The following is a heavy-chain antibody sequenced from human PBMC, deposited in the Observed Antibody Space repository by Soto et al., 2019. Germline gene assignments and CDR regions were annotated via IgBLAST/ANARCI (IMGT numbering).Heavy chain of an antibody. Sequence: SETLSLICTVSGGSISSYYWSWIRQPPGKGLEWIGYIYYSGSTNYNPSLKSRVTISVDTSKNQFSLKLSSVTAADTAVYYCARVGGSSGRLNRLDPWGQGTLVTVSS. CDR1: GGSISSYY. D-gene: IGHD6-19*01. V-gene: IGHV4-59*01. CDR2: IYYSGST. CDR3: ARVGGSSGRLNRLDP. J-gene: IGHJ5*02.